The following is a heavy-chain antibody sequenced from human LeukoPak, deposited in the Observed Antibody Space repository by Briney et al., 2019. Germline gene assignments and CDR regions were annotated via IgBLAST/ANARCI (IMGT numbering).Heavy chain of an antibody. J-gene: IGHJ4*02. V-gene: IGHV3-23*01. CDR3: AKALLIAVAGSYYFDY. D-gene: IGHD6-19*01. CDR1: GFTFSSYA. Sequence: QPGRSLRLSCAASGFTFSSYAMSWVRQAPGKGLEWVSAISGSGGGTYYADSVKGRFTISRDNSKNTLYLQMNSLRAEDTAVYYCAKALLIAVAGSYYFDYWGQGTLVTVSS. CDR2: ISGSGGGT.